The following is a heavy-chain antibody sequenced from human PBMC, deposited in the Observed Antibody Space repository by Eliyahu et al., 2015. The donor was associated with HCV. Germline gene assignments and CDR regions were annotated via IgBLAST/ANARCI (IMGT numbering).Heavy chain of an antibody. CDR1: GGSFSGYY. CDR3: ASTFRSITGTPYFDY. CDR2: INHSGST. V-gene: IGHV4-34*01. D-gene: IGHD1-20*01. Sequence: QVQLQQWGAGLLKPSETLSLTCAVYGGSFSGYYWSWIRQPPGKGLEWIGEINHSGSTNYNPSLKSRVTISVDTSKNQFSLKLSSVTAADTAVYYCASTFRSITGTPYFDYWGQGTLVTVSS. J-gene: IGHJ4*02.